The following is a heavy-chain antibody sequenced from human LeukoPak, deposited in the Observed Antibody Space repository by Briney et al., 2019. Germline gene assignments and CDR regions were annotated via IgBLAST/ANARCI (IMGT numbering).Heavy chain of an antibody. CDR1: GYTLTSYG. Sequence: GASVKVSCKPSGYTLTSYGISWVRQAPGPRLEWMGWISAYNGNTNYAQKLQGRVTITTDTSTSTAYMELRSLRSDDTAVYYCARDGPGTFLWFGELEGYYGMDVWGQGTTVTVSS. J-gene: IGHJ6*02. D-gene: IGHD3-10*01. V-gene: IGHV1-18*01. CDR2: ISAYNGNT. CDR3: ARDGPGTFLWFGELEGYYGMDV.